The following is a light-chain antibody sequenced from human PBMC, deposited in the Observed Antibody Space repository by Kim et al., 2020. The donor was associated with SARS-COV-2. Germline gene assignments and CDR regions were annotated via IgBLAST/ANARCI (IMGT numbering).Light chain of an antibody. CDR3: QQYNRYPYT. CDR2: AAS. Sequence: SASVGARVTITCRASQVIHTYLAWFQQKPGQAPKSLIYAASNLHSGVPSRFSGSGYGTDFTLTISGLQPEDFAIYYCQQYNRYPYTFGQGTKLEI. J-gene: IGKJ2*01. CDR1: QVIHTY. V-gene: IGKV1-16*01.